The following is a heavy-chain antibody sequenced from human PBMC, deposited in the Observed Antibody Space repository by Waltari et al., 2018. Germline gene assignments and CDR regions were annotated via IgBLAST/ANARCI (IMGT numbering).Heavy chain of an antibody. CDR3: ARGRSIGGSSSSLRWFDP. D-gene: IGHD6-13*01. Sequence: QVQLVQSGAEVKKPGASVKVSCKASGYTFTSYDINWVRQATGQGLEWMGWMNPNSGKTGYAQKFQGRVTMTRNTSISTAYMELSSLRSEDTAVYYCARGRSIGGSSSSLRWFDPLGQGTLVTVSS. V-gene: IGHV1-8*01. CDR1: GYTFTSYD. CDR2: MNPNSGKT. J-gene: IGHJ5*02.